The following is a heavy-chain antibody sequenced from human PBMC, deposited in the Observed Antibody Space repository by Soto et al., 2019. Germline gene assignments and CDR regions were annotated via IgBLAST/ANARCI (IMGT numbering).Heavy chain of an antibody. D-gene: IGHD1-26*01. CDR1: GDTFTTNS. Sequence: QVQLVQSGAEEKKPGSSVKVSCKASGDTFTTNSLNWVRQAPGQGLEWMGGIIPVVGTTKYAQKYQDRVTITGDKSTNTAYMELSRLRSDDTAVYYCARGLSYATAYFDYWGQGTPVTVSS. J-gene: IGHJ4*02. CDR2: IIPVVGTT. V-gene: IGHV1-69*06. CDR3: ARGLSYATAYFDY.